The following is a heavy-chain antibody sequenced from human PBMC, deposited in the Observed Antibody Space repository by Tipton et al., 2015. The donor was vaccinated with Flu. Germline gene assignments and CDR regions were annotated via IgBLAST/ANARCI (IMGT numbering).Heavy chain of an antibody. CDR1: GFTFSAYG. V-gene: IGHV3-30*03. CDR3: AHRWFGELSLHYSGMDV. CDR2: MASDGKTT. D-gene: IGHD3-10*01. Sequence: CAASGFTFSAYGLHWVRQAPGKGLEWVGVMASDGKTTTYADSVKGRFTISRDISKSVMYLEMNNLRREDTAMYYCAHRWFGELSLHYSGMDVWGQGTSVTVSS. J-gene: IGHJ6*02.